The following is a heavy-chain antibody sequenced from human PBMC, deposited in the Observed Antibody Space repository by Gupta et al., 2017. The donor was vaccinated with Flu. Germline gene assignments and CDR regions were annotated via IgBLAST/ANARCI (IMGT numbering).Heavy chain of an antibody. Sequence: QVQLVQSGAEVKKPGASVKVSCKASGYTFTGYYMHWVRQAPGQGLEWMGWINPNSGGTNYAQKFQGRVTMTRDTSISTAYMELSRLRSDDTAVYYCARDEDRSSDYYYYGMDVWGQGTTVTVSS. CDR1: GYTFTGYY. CDR3: ARDEDRSSDYYYYGMDV. V-gene: IGHV1-2*02. CDR2: INPNSGGT. J-gene: IGHJ6*02. D-gene: IGHD6-13*01.